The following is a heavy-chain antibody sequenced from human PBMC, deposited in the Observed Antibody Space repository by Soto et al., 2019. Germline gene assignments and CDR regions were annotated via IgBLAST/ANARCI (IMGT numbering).Heavy chain of an antibody. V-gene: IGHV4-59*01. CDR3: AGAPNWDYFDF. CDR2: TYYTGST. Sequence: SETLSLTCTVSSGSISTYYWSWIRQPPGKGLEWIGYTYYTGSTNYNPSLKTRVAISMDTSKNQFSLNLSSVTAADTAVYYCAGAPNWDYFDFWGLGTLVTVSS. D-gene: IGHD7-27*01. CDR1: SGSISTYY. J-gene: IGHJ4*02.